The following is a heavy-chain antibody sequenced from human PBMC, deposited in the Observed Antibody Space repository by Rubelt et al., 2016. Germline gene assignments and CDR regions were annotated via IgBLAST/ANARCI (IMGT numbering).Heavy chain of an antibody. CDR3: ARGPKVEMATIDMDFRFDY. Sequence: EVQLVESGGGLVQPGGSLRLSCAASGFTVSSNYMSWVRQAPGKGLEWVSVIYSGGSTYYADSVKGRFTISRDNSKNTLYLQMNSLRAEDTAVYYCARGPKVEMATIDMDFRFDYWGQGTLVTVSS. V-gene: IGHV3-66*01. D-gene: IGHD5-24*01. CDR2: IYSGGST. CDR1: GFTVSSNY. J-gene: IGHJ4*02.